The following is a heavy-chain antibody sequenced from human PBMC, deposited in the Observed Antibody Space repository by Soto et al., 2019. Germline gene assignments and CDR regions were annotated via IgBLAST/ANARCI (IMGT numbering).Heavy chain of an antibody. D-gene: IGHD6-13*01. CDR2: ISAYNGNT. CDR3: ARGGYSSSWYGPVYYYYGMDV. J-gene: IGHJ6*02. V-gene: IGHV1-18*01. Sequence: ASVKVSCKASGYTFTSYGISWVRQAPGQGLEWMGWISAYNGNTNYAQKLQGRVTMTTDTSTSTAYMELRSLRSDDTAVYYCARGGYSSSWYGPVYYYYGMDVWGQGTTVTVSS. CDR1: GYTFTSYG.